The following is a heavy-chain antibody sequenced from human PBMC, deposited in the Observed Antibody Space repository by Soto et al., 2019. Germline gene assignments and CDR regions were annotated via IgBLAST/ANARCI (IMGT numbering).Heavy chain of an antibody. CDR2: IYYSGST. Sequence: SETLSLTCTVSVGSVSSGSYYWSWIRQPPGKGLEWIGYIYYSGSTNYNPSLKSRVTISIDTSKNQFSLKLSSVTAADTAVYYCARIPDYYYDLNWFDPWGQGTLVTVS. CDR1: VGSVSSGSYY. CDR3: ARIPDYYYDLNWFDP. V-gene: IGHV4-61*01. D-gene: IGHD3-22*01. J-gene: IGHJ5*02.